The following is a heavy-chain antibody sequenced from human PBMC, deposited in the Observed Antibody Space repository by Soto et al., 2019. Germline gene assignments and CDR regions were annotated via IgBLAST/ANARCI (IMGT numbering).Heavy chain of an antibody. CDR3: ANDYLRGAQS. J-gene: IGHJ4*02. V-gene: IGHV3-23*01. Sequence: EMQLLESGGGLGRPGGSLRLSCAASGFTFSDYGLSWVRQAPGKWLEWVSAISASGRTFYADSVKGRFTISRDNSKNTLYLQMNSLRAEDTAVYYCANDYLRGAQSWGPGTLVTVSS. D-gene: IGHD3-16*01. CDR2: ISASGRT. CDR1: GFTFSDYG.